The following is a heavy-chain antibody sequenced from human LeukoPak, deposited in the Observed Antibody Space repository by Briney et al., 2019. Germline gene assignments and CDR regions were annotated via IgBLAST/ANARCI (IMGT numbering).Heavy chain of an antibody. J-gene: IGHJ3*02. CDR2: ISAYNGNT. Sequence: GASVKVSCKASGYTFTSYGISWVRQAPGQGLEWMGWISAYNGNTNYAQKLQGRVTMSTDTSTNTAYMELRRLRSDDTAVYYCARDDNLHPFDIWGQGTMVTVSS. CDR1: GYTFTSYG. V-gene: IGHV1-18*01. CDR3: ARDDNLHPFDI. D-gene: IGHD1-1*01.